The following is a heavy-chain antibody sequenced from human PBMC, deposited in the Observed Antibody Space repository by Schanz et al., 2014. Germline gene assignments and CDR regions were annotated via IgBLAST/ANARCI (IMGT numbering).Heavy chain of an antibody. CDR1: GSTFSTYA. D-gene: IGHD3-10*01. CDR2: IGYDGSEK. J-gene: IGHJ4*02. CDR3: ARSDIAIQGVAMDY. V-gene: IGHV3-33*08. Sequence: VQLVESGGGVVQPGRSLRLSCAASGSTFSTYAMTWVRQAPGKGLEWVANIGYDGSEKYYVDSVKGRFAISRDNSKDTLNLQMSGLTPEDSAVYYCARSDIAIQGVAMDYWGQGTLVTVSS.